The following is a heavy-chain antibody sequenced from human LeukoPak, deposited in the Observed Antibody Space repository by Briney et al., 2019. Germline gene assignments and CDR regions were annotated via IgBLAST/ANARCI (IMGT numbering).Heavy chain of an antibody. V-gene: IGHV3-23*01. CDR2: ITGSGGST. Sequence: GGSLRLSCVASGLTFSSHAMTWVRQTPWKGLEWVSGITGSGGSTYHAESVKGRFIISRDNSKNTLYLQMNNLRAEDTAVYYCASRPPSETYYAVFDYWGQGTLVTVSS. D-gene: IGHD3-3*01. J-gene: IGHJ4*02. CDR1: GLTFSSHA. CDR3: ASRPPSETYYAVFDY.